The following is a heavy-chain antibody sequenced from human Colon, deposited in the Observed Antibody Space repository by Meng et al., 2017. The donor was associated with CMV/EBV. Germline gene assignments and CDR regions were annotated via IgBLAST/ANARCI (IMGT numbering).Heavy chain of an antibody. CDR1: GYSFTNYW. D-gene: IGHD1-26*01. J-gene: IGHJ6*02. CDR2: IYPGDSDT. V-gene: IGHV5-51*01. Sequence: GESLKISCKASGYSFTNYWITWVRQMPGKGLEWMGIIYPGDSDTKYSPSFQGQVTISADKSISTAYLQWSSLKASDTAMYYCARHSGSQHRDYYNGMDVWGQGTTVTVSS. CDR3: ARHSGSQHRDYYNGMDV.